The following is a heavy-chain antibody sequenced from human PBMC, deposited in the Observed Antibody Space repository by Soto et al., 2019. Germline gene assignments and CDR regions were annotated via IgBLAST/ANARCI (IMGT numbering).Heavy chain of an antibody. J-gene: IGHJ5*02. V-gene: IGHV4-39*01. CDR2: IYYSGST. Sequence: PSETLSLTCTVSGGSISSSSYYWGWLRQPPGQGREGIGSIYYSGSTYYNPSLKSRVTISVDTSKNQSSLKLSSVTAADTAVYYCARQFEVKWLVLAWFDPWGQGTLVTVSS. CDR1: GGSISSSSYY. CDR3: ARQFEVKWLVLAWFDP. D-gene: IGHD6-19*01.